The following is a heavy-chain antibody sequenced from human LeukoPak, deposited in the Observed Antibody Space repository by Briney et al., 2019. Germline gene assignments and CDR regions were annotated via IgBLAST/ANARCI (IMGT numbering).Heavy chain of an antibody. V-gene: IGHV3-48*03. CDR2: ISSGATTM. J-gene: IGHJ4*02. CDR1: GFMFRSFE. D-gene: IGHD6-19*01. CDR3: ALLAVASDFDY. Sequence: PGGSLRLSCAASGFMFRSFEMYWVRQAPGKGQEWIAYISSGATTMYYADSVKGRFTISRDDAKNSLFLQMKSLRAEDTAVYYCALLAVASDFDYWGQGALVTVSS.